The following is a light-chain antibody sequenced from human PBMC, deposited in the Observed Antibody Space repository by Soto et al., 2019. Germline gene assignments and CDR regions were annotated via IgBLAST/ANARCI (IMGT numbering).Light chain of an antibody. CDR1: SSDVGGYNY. J-gene: IGLJ1*01. Sequence: QSALTQPASVSGSPGQSSTISCTGTSSDVGGYNYVSWYQHHPGKAPKLMLYEVSNRPSGVSNRFSGSKSGNTASLTISGLQAEDEADYYCTSYTTSSTLVVFGSGTKVTVL. CDR3: TSYTTSSTLVV. CDR2: EVS. V-gene: IGLV2-14*01.